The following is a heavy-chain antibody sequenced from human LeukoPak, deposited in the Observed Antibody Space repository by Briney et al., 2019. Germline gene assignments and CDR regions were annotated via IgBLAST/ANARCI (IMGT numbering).Heavy chain of an antibody. CDR3: ATGHDILTGYYS. J-gene: IGHJ4*02. V-gene: IGHV1-24*01. CDR1: GYTLTELS. D-gene: IGHD3-9*01. Sequence: ASEKVSCKVSGYTLTELSMHWVRQAPGKGLEWMGGFDPEDGETIYAQKFQGRVTMTEDTSTDTAYMELSSLRSEDTAVYYCATGHDILTGYYSWGQGTLVTVSS. CDR2: FDPEDGET.